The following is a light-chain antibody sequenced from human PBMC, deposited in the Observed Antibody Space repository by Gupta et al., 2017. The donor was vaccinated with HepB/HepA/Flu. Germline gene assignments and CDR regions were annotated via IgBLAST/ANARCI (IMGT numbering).Light chain of an antibody. V-gene: IGLV2-18*02. J-gene: IGLJ1*01. CDR3: NSYTTSSTYV. Sequence: QSALTQPPSASGSPGQSVPIPCPGSSGDVGSYNRVSWYQPPPGTAPKLMLYEVNNRPSGVPDRFSGSKSGNTASLTISGLQAEDEADYFCNSYTTSSTYVFGTGTKVTVL. CDR2: EVN. CDR1: SGDVGSYNR.